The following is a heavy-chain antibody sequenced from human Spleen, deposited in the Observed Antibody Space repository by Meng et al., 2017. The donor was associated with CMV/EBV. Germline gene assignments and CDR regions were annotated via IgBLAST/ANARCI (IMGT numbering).Heavy chain of an antibody. Sequence: GESLKISCAASGFTFSSYWMSWVRQAPGKGLEWVSGSVSETTTNYVDSVKGRFTVSRDNSKSTLFLQMNSLRVEDTAVYYCVRVGTHALDIWGQGTMVTVSS. D-gene: IGHD1-26*01. V-gene: IGHV3-23*01. CDR3: VRVGTHALDI. J-gene: IGHJ3*02. CDR1: GFTFSSYW. CDR2: SVSETTT.